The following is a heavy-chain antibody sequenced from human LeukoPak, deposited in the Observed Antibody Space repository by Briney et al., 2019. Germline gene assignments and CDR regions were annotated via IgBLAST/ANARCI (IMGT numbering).Heavy chain of an antibody. J-gene: IGHJ4*02. D-gene: IGHD3-22*01. CDR2: ISYSGST. V-gene: IGHV4-39*01. CDR3: AAYYYDSSGYLG. Sequence: KASETLSLTCTVSGGSISSTGYYWGWIRQPPGKGLEWIGSISYSGSTYYNPSLKSRFTISVDTSKNQFSLKLTSVTAADTAEYYCAAYYYDSSGYLGCGQGTLVTVSS. CDR1: GGSISSTGYY.